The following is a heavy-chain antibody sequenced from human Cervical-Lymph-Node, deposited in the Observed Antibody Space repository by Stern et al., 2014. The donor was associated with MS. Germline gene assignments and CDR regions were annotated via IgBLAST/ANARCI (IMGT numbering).Heavy chain of an antibody. Sequence: QVQLQQSGPGLVTPSQTLSLTCAISGDSVSSNTAAWDWIRQSPSRGLEXLGRTYFNSKWYNHYAPSVKSRITINSDTSRNQISLHLYSVTPEDTAVYYCARASYTNGYSYYYGIDVWGLGTTVTVS. CDR1: GDSVSSNTAA. D-gene: IGHD2-21*01. CDR3: ARASYTNGYSYYYGIDV. J-gene: IGHJ6*02. V-gene: IGHV6-1*01. CDR2: TYFNSKWYN.